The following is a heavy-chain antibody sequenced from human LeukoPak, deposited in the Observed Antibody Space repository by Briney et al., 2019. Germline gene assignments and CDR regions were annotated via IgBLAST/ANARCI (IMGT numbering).Heavy chain of an antibody. CDR3: ARRLPQSYYYGMDV. D-gene: IGHD6-25*01. J-gene: IGHJ6*02. Sequence: ASVKVSCKASGYTFTSYGIIWVRQAPGQGLEWMGWISAYNGNTNYAQKLQGRVTMTTDTSTSTAYMELRSLRSDDTAVYYCARRLPQSYYYGMDVWGQGTTVTVSS. CDR1: GYTFTSYG. CDR2: ISAYNGNT. V-gene: IGHV1-18*01.